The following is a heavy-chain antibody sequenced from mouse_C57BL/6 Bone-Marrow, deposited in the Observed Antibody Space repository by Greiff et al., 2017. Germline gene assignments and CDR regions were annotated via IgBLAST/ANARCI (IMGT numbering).Heavy chain of an antibody. CDR3: VDYGGFAD. D-gene: IGHD2-4*01. Sequence: VQLQQSGAELARPGASVKLSCKASGYTFTSYGISWVKQRTGQGLEWIGEIYPRSGNTYYNEKFKGKATLTADKSSSTAYMELRSLPSDDSAVXICVDYGGFADWGQGTLVTVSA. CDR2: IYPRSGNT. CDR1: GYTFTSYG. J-gene: IGHJ3*01. V-gene: IGHV1-81*01.